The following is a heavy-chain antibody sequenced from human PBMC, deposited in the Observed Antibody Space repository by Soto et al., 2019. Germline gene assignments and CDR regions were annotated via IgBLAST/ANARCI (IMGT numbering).Heavy chain of an antibody. CDR3: ARGGRDTMFRGVIHYSSYYTDV. Sequence: SETLSHTCAVYGGSFSGYYWSWIRQPPGKGLEWIGEINHSGSTNYNPSLKSRVTISVDTSKNQFSLNLSSVTAADTAVYYCARGGRDTMFRGVIHYSSYYTDVWGKGTTVTGSS. CDR1: GGSFSGYY. J-gene: IGHJ6*03. CDR2: INHSGST. V-gene: IGHV4-34*01. D-gene: IGHD3-10*01.